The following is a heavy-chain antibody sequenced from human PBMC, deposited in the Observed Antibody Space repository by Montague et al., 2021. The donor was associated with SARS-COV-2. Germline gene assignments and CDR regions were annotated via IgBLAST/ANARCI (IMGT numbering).Heavy chain of an antibody. CDR1: GFTFDDYA. Sequence: SLRLYCAASGFTFDDYAMHWVRQAPGKGLEWVSLISGDGGSTYYADSVKGRFTICKDNSKNSLYLQMNSLRTEDTALYYRTKETGYSSSWYSNYDAFDIWGQGTMVTVSS. J-gene: IGHJ3*02. V-gene: IGHV3-43*02. CDR3: TKETGYSSSWYSNYDAFDI. D-gene: IGHD6-13*01. CDR2: ISGDGGST.